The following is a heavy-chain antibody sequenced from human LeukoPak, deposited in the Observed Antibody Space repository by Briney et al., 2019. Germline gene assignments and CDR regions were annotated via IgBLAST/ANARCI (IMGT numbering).Heavy chain of an antibody. CDR3: VKSPGSGWPV. Sequence: GGSLRLSCAASGFTFSSFAMHWVRQAPGKGLEYLSAIYSDGSRTYYADSVKGRFTISRDNSKNTLYFEMSSLRVEDPAVYYCVKSPGSGWPVWGQGTLLTVSS. D-gene: IGHD6-19*01. J-gene: IGHJ4*02. CDR1: GFTFSSFA. CDR2: IYSDGSRT. V-gene: IGHV3-64D*06.